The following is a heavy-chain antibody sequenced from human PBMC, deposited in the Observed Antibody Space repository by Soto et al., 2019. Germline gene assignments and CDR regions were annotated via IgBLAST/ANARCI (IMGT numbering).Heavy chain of an antibody. CDR2: IIPILGVA. CDR3: ARAEGYSYGSDFDY. Sequence: SVKVSCKASGGTFSSYTISWVRQAPGQGLEWMGRIIPILGVANYAQKFQGRVTITADKSTSTAYMELSSLRSEDTAVYYCARAEGYSYGSDFDYWGQGTLVTVSS. V-gene: IGHV1-69*02. CDR1: GGTFSSYT. J-gene: IGHJ4*02. D-gene: IGHD5-18*01.